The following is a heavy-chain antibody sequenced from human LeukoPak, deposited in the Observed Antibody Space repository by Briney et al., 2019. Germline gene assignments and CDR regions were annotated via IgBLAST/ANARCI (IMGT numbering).Heavy chain of an antibody. J-gene: IGHJ2*01. D-gene: IGHD3-16*01. CDR3: AKEGTWGNWYFDL. CDR2: ISRDGLTK. Sequence: GGSLSLSCAASGFTFRNYGMHWVRQAPGKGLEWVAVISRDGLTKYYADSVKGRFTLHRDNSRNTLYLEMNSLRDKDTAVYYCAKEGTWGNWYFDLWGRGTLVIVTS. CDR1: GFTFRNYG. V-gene: IGHV3-30*18.